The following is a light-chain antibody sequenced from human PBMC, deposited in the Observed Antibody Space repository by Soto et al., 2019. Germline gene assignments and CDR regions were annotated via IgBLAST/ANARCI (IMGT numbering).Light chain of an antibody. J-gene: IGLJ1*01. CDR2: GNT. V-gene: IGLV1-40*01. CDR3: QSYDSSLTGSKV. CDR1: SSNIGAGFD. Sequence: QSVLTQPPSGSGAPGQRVTISCTGSSSNIGAGFDVHWYQQLPGTAPRVLIYGNTYRPSWVPDRFSASKSGTSASLAITGLQAEDEADYYCQSYDSSLTGSKVFGTGTKLTVL.